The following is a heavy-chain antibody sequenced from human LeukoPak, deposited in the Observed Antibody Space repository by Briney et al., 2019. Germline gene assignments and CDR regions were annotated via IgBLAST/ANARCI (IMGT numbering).Heavy chain of an antibody. CDR3: AREGYGGNFDY. Sequence: SETLSLTCTVSGGSVSSGSYYWTWIRQPPGKGLEWIGYIYYSGSINYNPSLKSRVTISVDTSKNQFSLKLSSVTAADTAVYYCAREGYGGNFDYWGQGTLVTVSS. D-gene: IGHD4-23*01. V-gene: IGHV4-61*01. CDR2: IYYSGSI. CDR1: GGSVSSGSYY. J-gene: IGHJ4*02.